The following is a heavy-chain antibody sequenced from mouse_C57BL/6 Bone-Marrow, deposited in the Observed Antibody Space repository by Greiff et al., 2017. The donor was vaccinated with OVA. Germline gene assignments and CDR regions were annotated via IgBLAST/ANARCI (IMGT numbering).Heavy chain of an antibody. CDR2: IDPSDSYT. CDR1: GYTFTSYW. J-gene: IGHJ3*01. CDR3: AREGDGYYSWFAY. D-gene: IGHD2-3*01. Sequence: VKLQQPGAELVMPGASAKLSCKASGYTFTSYWMHWVKQRPGQGLEWIGEIDPSDSYTNYNQKFKGKSTLTVDKSSSTAYMQLSSLTSEDSAVYYCAREGDGYYSWFAYWGQGTLVTVSA. V-gene: IGHV1-69*01.